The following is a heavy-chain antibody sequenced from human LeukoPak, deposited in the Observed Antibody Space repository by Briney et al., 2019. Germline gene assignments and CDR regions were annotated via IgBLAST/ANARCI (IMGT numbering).Heavy chain of an antibody. Sequence: GGSLRLSCAASGFTFSSYAMSWVRQAPGKGLEWVSAISGSGGSTYYADSVKGRFTISRDNSKNTLYLQMNSLRAEDTAVYYCAKSRQKYYDSSGYLWDYWGQGTLVTVSS. CDR1: GFTFSSYA. CDR2: ISGSGGST. CDR3: AKSRQKYYDSSGYLWDY. D-gene: IGHD3-22*01. V-gene: IGHV3-23*01. J-gene: IGHJ4*02.